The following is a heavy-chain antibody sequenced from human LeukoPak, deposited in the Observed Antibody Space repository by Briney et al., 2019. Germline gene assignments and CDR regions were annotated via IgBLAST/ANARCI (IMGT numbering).Heavy chain of an antibody. V-gene: IGHV4-31*03. Sequence: SETLSLTCTVSGGSISSGGYYWSWIRQHPGKGLEWIGYIYYSGSTYYNPSLKSRVTISVDTSKNQSSLKLSSVTAADTAVYYCARDGGWLGSYDYWGQGTLVTVSS. D-gene: IGHD6-19*01. CDR2: IYYSGST. CDR3: ARDGGWLGSYDY. CDR1: GGSISSGGYY. J-gene: IGHJ4*02.